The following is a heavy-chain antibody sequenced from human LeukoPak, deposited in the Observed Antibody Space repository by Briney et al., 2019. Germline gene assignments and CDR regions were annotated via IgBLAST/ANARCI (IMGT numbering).Heavy chain of an antibody. CDR2: ISTYSGNT. CDR1: GYTFTTYG. CDR3: ARDGRGHWDTRIWYLGNWFDP. V-gene: IGHV1-18*01. D-gene: IGHD6-13*01. J-gene: IGHJ5*02. Sequence: ASVKVSCKASGYTFTTYGISWVRQAPGQGPEWMGWISTYSGNTHYAQELQGRVTLTTDTSTSTAYMDLRSLRSDVTAVYYCARDGRGHWDTRIWYLGNWFDPWGQGTLVTVSS.